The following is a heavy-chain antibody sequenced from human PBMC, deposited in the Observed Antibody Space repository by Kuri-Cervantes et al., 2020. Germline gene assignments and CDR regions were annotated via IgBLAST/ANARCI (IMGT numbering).Heavy chain of an antibody. V-gene: IGHV3-30-3*01. J-gene: IGHJ6*02. Sequence: GESLKISCAASGFTFSSYAMHWVRQAPGKGLEWVAVISYDGSNKYYADSVKGRFTISRDNSKNTLYLQMNGLRAEGTAVYYCAREYYYDSSGLWGYYYYYGMDVWGQGTTVTVSS. CDR2: ISYDGSNK. CDR1: GFTFSSYA. CDR3: AREYYYDSSGLWGYYYYYGMDV. D-gene: IGHD3-22*01.